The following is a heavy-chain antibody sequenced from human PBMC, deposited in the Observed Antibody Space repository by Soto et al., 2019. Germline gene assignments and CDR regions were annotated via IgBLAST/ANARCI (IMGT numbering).Heavy chain of an antibody. D-gene: IGHD2-2*02. CDR1: GFTFSNAW. CDR3: TTGSGYCSSTSCYTPRYYYYYGMDV. CDR2: IKSKTDGGTT. J-gene: IGHJ6*02. Sequence: GSLRLSCAASGFTFSNAWMSWVRQAPGKGLEWVGRIKSKTDGGTTDYAAPVKGRFTISRDDSKNTLYLQMNSLKTEDTAVYYCTTGSGYCSSTSCYTPRYYYYYGMDVWGQGTTVTVSS. V-gene: IGHV3-15*01.